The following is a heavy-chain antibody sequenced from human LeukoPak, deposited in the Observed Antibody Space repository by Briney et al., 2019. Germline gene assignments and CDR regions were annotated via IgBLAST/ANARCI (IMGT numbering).Heavy chain of an antibody. CDR3: ATNGITIFGVVKNAFDI. J-gene: IGHJ3*02. D-gene: IGHD3-3*01. Sequence: SVKVSCKASGGTFSSYAISWVRQAPGQGLEWMGGIIPIFGAANYAQKFQGRVTITTDESTSTAYMELSSLRSEDTAVYYCATNGITIFGVVKNAFDIWGQGTMVTVSS. CDR1: GGTFSSYA. V-gene: IGHV1-69*05. CDR2: IIPIFGAA.